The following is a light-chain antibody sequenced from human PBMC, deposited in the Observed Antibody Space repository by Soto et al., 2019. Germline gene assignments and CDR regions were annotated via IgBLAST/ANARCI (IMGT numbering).Light chain of an antibody. J-gene: IGKJ4*01. CDR2: GAS. CDR1: QSVSID. V-gene: IGKV3-15*01. Sequence: EIVMTQSPDTLSVSPGEIATLYFSASQSVSIDLAWYQQKPGQSPRLLIYGASTRATGVPTRFSGSRSGAEFTLTINSLQSEDFAVYYCQPYNNWPLTFGGGTKVDIK. CDR3: QPYNNWPLT.